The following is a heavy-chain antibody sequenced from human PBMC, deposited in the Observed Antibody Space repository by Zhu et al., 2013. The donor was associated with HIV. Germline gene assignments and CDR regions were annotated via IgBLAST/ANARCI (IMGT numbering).Heavy chain of an antibody. CDR3: ARAAPGESFHDYGDYEVWFDP. CDR1: GGSISSSSYY. D-gene: IGHD4-17*01. CDR2: IYYSGST. V-gene: IGHV4-39*07. Sequence: QVQLQESGPGLVKPSETLSLTCTVSGGSISSSSYYWGWIRQPPGKGLEWIGSIYYSGSTYYNPSLKSRVTISVDTSKNQFSLKLSSVTAADTAVYYCARAAPGESFHDYGDYEVWFDPWGQGTPGHRLL. J-gene: IGHJ5*02.